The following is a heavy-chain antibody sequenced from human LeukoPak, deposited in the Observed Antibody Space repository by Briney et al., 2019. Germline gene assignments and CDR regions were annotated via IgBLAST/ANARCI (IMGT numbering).Heavy chain of an antibody. CDR3: ARDKMVRGVIRPYFDY. CDR2: TYCRSKWYN. V-gene: IGHV6-1*01. CDR1: GDSVSSNSAA. J-gene: IGHJ4*02. D-gene: IGHD3-10*01. Sequence: SQTLSLTCAISGDSVSSNSAAWNWIRQSPSRGLEWLGRTYCRSKWYNDYAVSVKSRITINPDTSKNQFSLQLNSVTPEDTAVYYCARDKMVRGVIRPYFDYWGQGTLVTVSS.